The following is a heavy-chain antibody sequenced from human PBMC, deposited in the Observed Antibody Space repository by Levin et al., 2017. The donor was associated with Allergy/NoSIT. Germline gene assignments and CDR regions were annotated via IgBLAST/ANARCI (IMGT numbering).Heavy chain of an antibody. CDR3: AREVYYYGSEPFDY. J-gene: IGHJ4*02. CDR2: IIPILGIA. CDR1: GGTFSSYA. V-gene: IGHV1-69*04. D-gene: IGHD3-10*01. Sequence: ASVKVSCKASGGTFSSYAISWVRQAPGQGLEWMGRIIPILGIANYAQKFQGRVTITADKSTSTAYMELSSLRSEDTAVYYCAREVYYYGSEPFDYWGQGTLVTVSS.